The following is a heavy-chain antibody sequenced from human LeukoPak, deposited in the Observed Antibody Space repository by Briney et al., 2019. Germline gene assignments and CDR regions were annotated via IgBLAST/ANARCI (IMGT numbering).Heavy chain of an antibody. V-gene: IGHV5-51*01. CDR3: ARTSSGFCGPLDY. CDR1: GYSFTSYW. CDR2: IYPGDSDI. Sequence: GESLQISCEGSGYSFTSYWIGWVRQMHGKGLEWMGIIYPGDSDIRYSPSFQGQVTIAADKSISTAYLQWSSLKASDTAIYYCARTSSGFCGPLDYWGQGPLVTVTS. J-gene: IGHJ4*02. D-gene: IGHD3-22*01.